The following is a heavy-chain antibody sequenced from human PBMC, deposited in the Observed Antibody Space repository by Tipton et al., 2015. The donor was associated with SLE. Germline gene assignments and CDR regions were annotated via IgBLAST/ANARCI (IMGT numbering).Heavy chain of an antibody. V-gene: IGHV4-34*01. J-gene: IGHJ5*01. CDR2: INHSGST. D-gene: IGHD2-2*02. Sequence: TLSLTCAVYGGSFSGYYWSWIRQPPGKGLEWIGEINHSGSTNYNPSLKSRVTISVDTSKNQFSLRLNSVTAADTAVYYCAKIPFDSWCQGTLVTVSS. CDR3: AKIPFDS. CDR1: GGSFSGYY.